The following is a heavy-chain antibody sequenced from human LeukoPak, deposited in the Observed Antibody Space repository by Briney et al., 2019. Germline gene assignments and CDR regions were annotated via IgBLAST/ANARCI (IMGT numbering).Heavy chain of an antibody. J-gene: IGHJ4*02. V-gene: IGHV3-7*01. Sequence: GGSLRLSCAASGFSFSVYWMSWVRQAPERGLEWVANIKPDGSEKNYGDSVKGRFTISRDNAKNSLFLQMNSLTAEDTAVYYCVRNWNLDSWGQGTLVTVSS. CDR3: VRNWNLDS. CDR1: GFSFSVYW. CDR2: IKPDGSEK. D-gene: IGHD1-1*01.